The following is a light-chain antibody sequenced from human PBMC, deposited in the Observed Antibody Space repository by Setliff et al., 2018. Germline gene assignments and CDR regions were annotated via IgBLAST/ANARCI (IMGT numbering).Light chain of an antibody. V-gene: IGLV2-23*02. Sequence: QSVLTQPASVSGFLGQSITISCTGTNSDVGSYNHFSWYQQHPGKAPKLMIYEVTMRPSGISNRFSGSKSGNADSLTISGLQAEDEAEYYCSSYVGSSTPHVFGTGTKVTVL. CDR1: NSDVGSYNH. CDR2: EVT. J-gene: IGLJ1*01. CDR3: SSYVGSSTPHV.